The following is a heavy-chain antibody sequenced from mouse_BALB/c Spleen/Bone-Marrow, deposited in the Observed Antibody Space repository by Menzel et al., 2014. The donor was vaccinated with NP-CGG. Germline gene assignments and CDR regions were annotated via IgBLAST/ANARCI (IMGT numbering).Heavy chain of an antibody. D-gene: IGHD2-10*02. CDR3: ARADYSGYSMGL. Sequence: EESGGRLVTPGGSLTLTCTVSGLSLSSNEMSWVRQAPGKGLEWIGFIDTGGSTYYASWAKGRFTISKTSTTVDLKITSPTTEDTATYFCARADYSGYSMGLWGQGTLVTVS. CDR1: GLSLSSNE. CDR2: IDTGGST. J-gene: IGHJ3*02. V-gene: IGHV5-6-5*01.